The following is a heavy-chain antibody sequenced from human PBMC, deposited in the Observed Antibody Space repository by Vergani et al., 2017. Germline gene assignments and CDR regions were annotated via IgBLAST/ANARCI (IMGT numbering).Heavy chain of an antibody. J-gene: IGHJ3*02. Sequence: QVQLQESGPGLVKPSETLSLTCTVSGGSISSYYWSWIRQPPGKGLEWIGYIYYSGSTNYNPSLKSRVTISVDTSKNQFSLKLSSVTAADTAVYYCARDLLSWSGGSCCRDAFDIWGQGTMVTVSS. V-gene: IGHV4-59*01. D-gene: IGHD2-15*01. CDR1: GGSISSYY. CDR2: IYYSGST. CDR3: ARDLLSWSGGSCCRDAFDI.